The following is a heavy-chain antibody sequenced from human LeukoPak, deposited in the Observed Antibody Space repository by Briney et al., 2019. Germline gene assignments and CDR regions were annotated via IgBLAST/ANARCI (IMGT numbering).Heavy chain of an antibody. CDR1: GYTFTDYY. Sequence: ASVKVSCKASGYTFTDYYIHWVRQAPGQGLEWMGWINPNSGGTNYAQKFQGRVTMTRDTSISTAYMELSRLRSDDTAVYYCARDQGQWLGNWFDPWGQGTLVTVSS. CDR3: ARDQGQWLGNWFDP. D-gene: IGHD6-19*01. CDR2: INPNSGGT. J-gene: IGHJ5*02. V-gene: IGHV1-2*02.